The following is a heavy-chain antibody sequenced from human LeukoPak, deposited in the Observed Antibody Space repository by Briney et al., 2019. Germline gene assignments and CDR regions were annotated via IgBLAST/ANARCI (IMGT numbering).Heavy chain of an antibody. CDR2: ISGSGGST. Sequence: GGSLRLSCAASGFTFSSYAMSWVRQAPGKGLEWVSAISGSGGSTYYADSVKGRFTISRDNSKNTLYLQMNSLRAEDTAVYYCARDYDYLWGSYRYVFDYWGQGTLVTVSS. CDR1: GFTFSSYA. J-gene: IGHJ4*02. D-gene: IGHD3-16*02. CDR3: ARDYDYLWGSYRYVFDY. V-gene: IGHV3-23*01.